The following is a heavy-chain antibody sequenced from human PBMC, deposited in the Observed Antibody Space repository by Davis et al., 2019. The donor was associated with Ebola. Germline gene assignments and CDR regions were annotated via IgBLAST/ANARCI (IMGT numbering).Heavy chain of an antibody. CDR2: IWFYGSII. Sequence: PGGSLRLSCAASGFIFSTYGFHWVRQAPGKGLEWVAVIWFYGSIIYYADSVKGRFTVSRDNSKNTVYLQMNSLRAEDTAVYYCARDQYSNAWYDYWGQGTLVTVSS. D-gene: IGHD6-19*01. J-gene: IGHJ4*02. CDR3: ARDQYSNAWYDY. CDR1: GFIFSTYG. V-gene: IGHV3-33*01.